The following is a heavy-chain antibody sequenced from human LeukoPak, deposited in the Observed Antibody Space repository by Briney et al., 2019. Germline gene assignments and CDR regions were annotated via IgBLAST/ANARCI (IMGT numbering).Heavy chain of an antibody. J-gene: IGHJ4*02. Sequence: GASVKVSCKASGGTFSSYAISWVRQAPGQGLEWMGRIIPILGIANYAQKFLGRVTITADKSTSTAYMELSSLRSEDTAVYYCARDRPEDIVVVVAATWGQGTLVTVSS. CDR2: IIPILGIA. CDR3: ARDRPEDIVVVVAAT. V-gene: IGHV1-69*04. CDR1: GGTFSSYA. D-gene: IGHD2-15*01.